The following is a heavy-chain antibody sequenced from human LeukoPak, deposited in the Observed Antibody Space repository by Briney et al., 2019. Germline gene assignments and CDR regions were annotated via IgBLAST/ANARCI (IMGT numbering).Heavy chain of an antibody. Sequence: PSETLSLTCTVSSCSIRSSSYYWGWIRPPPGKGLEWFGSINYSGSTYYNPSLKSRVAIAVDTSNNQFSLNLSSVTATDTAVYSCAIHWAAGDFDSWGQGTLVTVSS. D-gene: IGHD3-16*01. CDR3: AIHWAAGDFDS. V-gene: IGHV4-39*01. CDR1: SCSIRSSSYY. CDR2: INYSGST. J-gene: IGHJ4*02.